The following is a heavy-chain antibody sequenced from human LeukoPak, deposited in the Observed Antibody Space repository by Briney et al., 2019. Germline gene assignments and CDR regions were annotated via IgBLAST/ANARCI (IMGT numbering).Heavy chain of an antibody. J-gene: IGHJ4*02. CDR2: IYDSGST. Sequence: SETLSLTCTVSGVSIRSYYWSWIRQPPGKGLEWIGYIYDSGSTNYNPSLKSRVTISVDTSKNQFSLKLSSVTAADTAVYYCASYNFWSGNFDYWGQGTLVTVSS. D-gene: IGHD3-3*01. CDR1: GVSIRSYY. CDR3: ASYNFWSGNFDY. V-gene: IGHV4-59*01.